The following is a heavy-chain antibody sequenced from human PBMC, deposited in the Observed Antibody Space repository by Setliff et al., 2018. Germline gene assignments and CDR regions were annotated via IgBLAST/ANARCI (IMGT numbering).Heavy chain of an antibody. CDR1: GGSISSYY. V-gene: IGHV4-59*08. Sequence: SETLSLTCTVSGGSISSYYWSWIRQPPGKGLEWIGSIYHSGSTYYNPSLKSRVTISVDTSKNQFSLKLSSVTAADTAVYYCARQVSWFDPWGQGTLVTVSS. CDR3: ARQVSWFDP. CDR2: IYHSGST. J-gene: IGHJ5*02.